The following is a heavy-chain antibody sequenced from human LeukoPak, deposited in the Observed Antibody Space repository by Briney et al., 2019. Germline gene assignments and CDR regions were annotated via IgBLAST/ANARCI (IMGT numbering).Heavy chain of an antibody. D-gene: IGHD3-22*01. CDR1: GYTFTSYG. J-gene: IGHJ4*02. CDR3: ARGGGAYYYDSSGYFLRDDY. Sequence: ASVKVSCKASGYTFTSYGISWVRQAPGQGLEWMGWISAYNGNTNYAQKLQGRVTMTTDTSTSTAYMELRSLRSDHTAAYYCARGGGAYYYDSSGYFLRDDYWGQGTLVTVSS. CDR2: ISAYNGNT. V-gene: IGHV1-18*01.